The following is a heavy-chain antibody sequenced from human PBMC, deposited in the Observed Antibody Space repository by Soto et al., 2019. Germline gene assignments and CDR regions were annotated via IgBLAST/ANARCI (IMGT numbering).Heavy chain of an antibody. J-gene: IGHJ4*02. D-gene: IGHD2-15*01. CDR2: IYYSGST. Sequence: SETLSLTCTVSGGSISSYYWSWIRQPPGKGLEWIGYIYYSGSTNYNPSLKSRVTISVDTSKNQFSLKLSSVTAADTAVYYCARRGGRAGYTSWGQGTLVTVSS. CDR3: ARRGGRAGYTS. CDR1: GGSISSYY. V-gene: IGHV4-59*01.